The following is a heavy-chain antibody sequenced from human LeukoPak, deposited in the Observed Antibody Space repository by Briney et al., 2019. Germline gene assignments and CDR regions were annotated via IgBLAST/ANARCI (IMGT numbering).Heavy chain of an antibody. Sequence: ASVKVSCKASGYTFNSYGITWVRQAPGQGREWMGWISAYNGNTIYAQRLQGRVTMTTDTTTSTAYMELRSLTSDDTAIYYCARAQRWLPLDYWGQGTLVTVSS. J-gene: IGHJ4*02. CDR3: ARAQRWLPLDY. V-gene: IGHV1-18*01. D-gene: IGHD5-24*01. CDR2: ISAYNGNT. CDR1: GYTFNSYG.